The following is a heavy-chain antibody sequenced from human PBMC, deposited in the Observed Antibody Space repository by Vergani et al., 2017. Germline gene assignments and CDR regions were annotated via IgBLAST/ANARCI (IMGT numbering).Heavy chain of an antibody. D-gene: IGHD3-3*01. J-gene: IGHJ5*02. CDR3: ARDSRVGVYDFWSGYPPSNWFDP. Sequence: QVQLQESGPGLVKPSETLSLTCTVSGGSVSSGSYYWGWIRQPPGKGLEWIGSIYHSGSTYYNPSLKSRVTISVDTSKNQFSLKLSSVTAADTAVYYCARDSRVGVYDFWSGYPPSNWFDPWGQGTLVTVSS. CDR1: GGSVSSGSYY. V-gene: IGHV4-39*07. CDR2: IYHSGST.